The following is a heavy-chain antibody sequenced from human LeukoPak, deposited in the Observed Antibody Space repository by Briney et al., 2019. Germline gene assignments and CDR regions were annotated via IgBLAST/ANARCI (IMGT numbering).Heavy chain of an antibody. CDR3: ARHRGVSVWSPGFDR. Sequence: ASVKVSCKASGYTFTDFYMVWVRQAPGQGLEWMGWINPNTGGTDYAQRFQGRVTMTRDTSTNTAYLELSRLRYDDTAVYYCARHRGVSVWSPGFDRWGQGTLVTVSS. V-gene: IGHV1-2*02. CDR2: INPNTGGT. J-gene: IGHJ5*02. D-gene: IGHD2-21*01. CDR1: GYTFTDFY.